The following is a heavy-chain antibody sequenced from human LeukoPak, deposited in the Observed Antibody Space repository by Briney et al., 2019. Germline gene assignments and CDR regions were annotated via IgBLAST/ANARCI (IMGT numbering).Heavy chain of an antibody. J-gene: IGHJ4*02. V-gene: IGHV3-7*05. D-gene: IGHD3-10*01. CDR1: GFTFSTFW. Sequence: GGSLRLSCAASGFTFSTFWMSCVRQAPGKGLEWVANIKQDGSEKYYVDSVKGRFTISRDNAKNSLYLQMNSLRAEDTAVYYCARMIGVTMVRGVIPHFDFWGQGTLVTVSS. CDR3: ARMIGVTMVRGVIPHFDF. CDR2: IKQDGSEK.